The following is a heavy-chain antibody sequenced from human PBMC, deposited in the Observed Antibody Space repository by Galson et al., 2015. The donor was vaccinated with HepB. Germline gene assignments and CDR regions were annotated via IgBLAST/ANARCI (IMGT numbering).Heavy chain of an antibody. CDR2: ISAYNGNT. CDR1: GYTFTSYG. J-gene: IGHJ4*02. V-gene: IGHV1-18*04. D-gene: IGHD1/OR15-1a*01. Sequence: SVKVSCKASGYTFTSYGISWVRQAPGQGLEWMGWISAYNGNTNYAQKLQGRVTMTTDTSTSTAYMELRSLRSDDTAVYYCARVRYSWHNDAAGVGDYWGQGTLVTVSS. CDR3: ARVRYSWHNDAAGVGDY.